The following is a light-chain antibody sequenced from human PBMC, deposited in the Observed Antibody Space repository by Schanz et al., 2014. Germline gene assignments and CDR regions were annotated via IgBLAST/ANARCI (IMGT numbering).Light chain of an antibody. Sequence: EIVMTQSPVTLSVSPGERATLSCRASQSVSTYLAWYQQKPGQAPRLLIFGASTRATGIPARFSGSGSGTEFTLTISRLEPEDSAVYYCQQYGSSPLTFGGGTKVEIK. J-gene: IGKJ4*01. CDR2: GAS. CDR3: QQYGSSPLT. CDR1: QSVSTY. V-gene: IGKV3-15*01.